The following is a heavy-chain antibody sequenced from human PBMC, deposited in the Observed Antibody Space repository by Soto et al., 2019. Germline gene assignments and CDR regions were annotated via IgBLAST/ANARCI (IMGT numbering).Heavy chain of an antibody. D-gene: IGHD3-22*01. Sequence: PGGSLRLSCAASGFSFSSYAMTWARRAPGKGLEWVSAIGGSGITYYADSVKGRITISRDNSRNTVYLQMNSLRAEDTAVYYCARNSGYDYYDSTGIENWGQGTQV. CDR2: IGGSGIT. J-gene: IGHJ4*02. V-gene: IGHV3-23*01. CDR3: ARNSGYDYYDSTGIEN. CDR1: GFSFSSYA.